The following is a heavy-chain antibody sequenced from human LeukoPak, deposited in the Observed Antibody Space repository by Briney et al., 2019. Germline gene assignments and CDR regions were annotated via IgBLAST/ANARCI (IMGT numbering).Heavy chain of an antibody. D-gene: IGHD6-13*01. V-gene: IGHV4-39*01. CDR3: ARQIIAAAAEIDY. J-gene: IGHJ4*02. CDR1: GGSISSNTHY. Sequence: SETLSLTCNVSGGSISSNTHYWGWIRQPPGKGLEWIGSIYYSGSTYYNPSLKSRVTISVDTSKNQFSLKLSSVTAADTAVYYCARQIIAAAAEIDYWGQGTLVTVSS. CDR2: IYYSGST.